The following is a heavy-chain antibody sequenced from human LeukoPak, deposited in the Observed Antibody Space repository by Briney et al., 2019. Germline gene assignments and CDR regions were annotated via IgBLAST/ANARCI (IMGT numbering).Heavy chain of an antibody. D-gene: IGHD2-2*01. V-gene: IGHV1-46*01. CDR2: INPSDGRT. CDR3: ARGSRFLDF. J-gene: IGHJ4*02. CDR1: GYTFTSEY. Sequence: GSSVKVSCKASGYTFTSEYIHWVRQAPGQGLEWLGIINPSDGRTTYSPNFHDRVALTRDMSTRTVYMELSGLRSEDTALYYCARGSRFLDFWGQGTLVTVSS.